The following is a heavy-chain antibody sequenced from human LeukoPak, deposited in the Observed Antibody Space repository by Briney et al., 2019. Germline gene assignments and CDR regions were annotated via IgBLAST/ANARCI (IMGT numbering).Heavy chain of an antibody. CDR2: INHSGST. J-gene: IGHJ4*02. D-gene: IGHD6-19*01. V-gene: IGHV4-34*01. CDR3: ARGQWLNDY. Sequence: PSETLSLTCAVYGGSFSSYYWSWIRQPPGKGLEWIGEINHSGSTNYNPSLKSRVTISVDTSKNQFSLKLSSVTAADTAVYYCARGQWLNDYWGQGTLVTVSS. CDR1: GGSFSSYY.